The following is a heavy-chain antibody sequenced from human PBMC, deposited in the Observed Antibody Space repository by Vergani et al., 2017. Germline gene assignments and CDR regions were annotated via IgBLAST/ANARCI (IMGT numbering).Heavy chain of an antibody. D-gene: IGHD4-17*01. CDR2: VDPEDGET. V-gene: IGHV1-69-2*01. CDR1: GYTFTDHY. J-gene: IGHJ4*02. Sequence: EVQLVQSGAEVKKPGATMKISCKVSGYTFTDHYMHWVKPAPGKGLEWMGLVDPEDGETIYAEKFKGRVTITADTSTYTAHLELSSLRSDDTAVYYCATPHSVTTAGLQYWGQGTPVIVSS. CDR3: ATPHSVTTAGLQY.